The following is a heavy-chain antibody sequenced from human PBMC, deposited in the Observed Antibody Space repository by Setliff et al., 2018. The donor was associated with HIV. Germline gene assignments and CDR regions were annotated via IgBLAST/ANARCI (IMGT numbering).Heavy chain of an antibody. Sequence: PSETLSLTCTVSGDSISSGGYYWSWIRQHSGKSLEWIGYIYDSHFTNYSPSLQSRVAISVDTSRNQLSLKLDSVTAADTAVYYCARGDDFHDGSGYYYPWGQGTLVTVSS. J-gene: IGHJ5*02. CDR1: GDSISSGGYY. D-gene: IGHD3-22*01. CDR3: ARGDDFHDGSGYYYP. CDR2: IYDSHFT. V-gene: IGHV4-61*08.